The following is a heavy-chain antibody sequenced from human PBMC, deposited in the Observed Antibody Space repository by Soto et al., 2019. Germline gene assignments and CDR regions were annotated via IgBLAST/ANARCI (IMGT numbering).Heavy chain of an antibody. J-gene: IGHJ6*02. CDR1: GDSVSRYSAS. V-gene: IGHV6-1*01. Sequence: QLQLQQSAPGLVKPSQTLSLTCAISGDSVSRYSASWNWVRQSPSRGLEWRGRTFYGSNFDNGYAVSVRGRIIITADTSQKQFSLHLNSVTPEDTAVYYCTRGKLAYYAMDVWGQGTTVTVSS. CDR3: TRGKLAYYAMDV. CDR2: TFYGSNFDN. D-gene: IGHD1-7*01.